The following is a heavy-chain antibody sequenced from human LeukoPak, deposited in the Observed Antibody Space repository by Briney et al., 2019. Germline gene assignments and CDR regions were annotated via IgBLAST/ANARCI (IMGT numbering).Heavy chain of an antibody. Sequence: PSGTLSLTCAVSGGSISSSNWWSWVRQPPGKGLEWIGEINHSGSTNYNPSLKSRVTISVDTSKNQFSLKLSSVTAADTAVYYCARDSGYGDYYWGQGTLVTVSS. J-gene: IGHJ4*02. CDR2: INHSGST. V-gene: IGHV4-4*02. D-gene: IGHD4-17*01. CDR3: ARDSGYGDYY. CDR1: GGSISSSNW.